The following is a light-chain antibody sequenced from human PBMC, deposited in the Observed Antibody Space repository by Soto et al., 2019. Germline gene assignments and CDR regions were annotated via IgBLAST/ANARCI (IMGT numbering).Light chain of an antibody. CDR3: SSYTSSSTLV. CDR2: EVS. V-gene: IGLV2-14*01. J-gene: IGLJ1*01. CDR1: SSDVGGYNY. Sequence: QSVLTQPASVSGSPGQSITISCTGTSSDVGGYNYVSWYQQHPGKAPKLMIYEVSNRPSGVSNRFSGSKSGNTASLTISGLQDEDEADYYCSSYTSSSTLVFGNGTKVTVL.